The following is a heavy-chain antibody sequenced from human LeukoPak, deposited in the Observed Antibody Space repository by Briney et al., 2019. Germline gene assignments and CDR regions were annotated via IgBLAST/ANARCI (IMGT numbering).Heavy chain of an antibody. J-gene: IGHJ3*02. CDR3: ARDESGFSMTTASGAFDI. CDR2: ISAYNGNT. CDR1: GYTFTSYG. Sequence: GASVKVSCKASGYTFTSYGISWVRQAPGQGLEWMGWISAYNGNTNYAQKLQGRVTMTTDTSTSTAYMELRSLRSDDTAVYYCARDESGFSMTTASGAFDIWGQGTMVTVSS. V-gene: IGHV1-18*01. D-gene: IGHD4-17*01.